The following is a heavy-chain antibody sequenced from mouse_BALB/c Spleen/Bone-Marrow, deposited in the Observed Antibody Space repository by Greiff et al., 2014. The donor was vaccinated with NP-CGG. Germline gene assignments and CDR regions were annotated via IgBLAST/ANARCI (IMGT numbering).Heavy chain of an antibody. Sequence: QVQLKESGAELVKPGASVKMSCKASGYTFTSYWMYWVKQRPGQGLEWIGYINPSTGYTDYNQKFNDKSTLTADKSSSTAYMQLSNLTAKDSAVSDCARGNHLYAMDYWGQGTSVTVSS. CDR3: ARGNHLYAMDY. D-gene: IGHD2-1*01. J-gene: IGHJ4*01. V-gene: IGHV1-7*01. CDR1: GYTFTSYW. CDR2: INPSTGYT.